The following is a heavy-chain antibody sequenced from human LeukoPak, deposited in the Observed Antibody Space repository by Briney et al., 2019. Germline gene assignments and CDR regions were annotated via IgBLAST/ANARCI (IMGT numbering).Heavy chain of an antibody. CDR1: GFTVSSNY. V-gene: IGHV3-66*02. CDR2: IYSGGST. CDR3: ARADFVKWWFDP. Sequence: GGSLRLSCAASGFTVSSNYMSWVRQAPGKGLEWVSVIYSGGSTYYADSVKGRFTISRDNSKNTLYLQMNSLRAEDMAVYYCARADFVKWWFDPWGQGTLVTVSS. J-gene: IGHJ5*02. D-gene: IGHD1-26*01.